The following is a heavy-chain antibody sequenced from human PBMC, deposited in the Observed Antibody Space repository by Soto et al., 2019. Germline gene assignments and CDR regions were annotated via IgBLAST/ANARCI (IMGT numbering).Heavy chain of an antibody. CDR2: NYYSAKT. Sequence: QVQLQESGPGLVRPSETLSLTCTVSGGSMTSYYWGWIRKPPGKGLEWIGHNYYSAKTYSNPSLRGRLTMSIDPSKNQFSLKLSSVAAADTALYYCARVASREAFDVWGQGTMVSVSS. CDR1: GGSMTSYY. CDR3: ARVASREAFDV. J-gene: IGHJ3*01. V-gene: IGHV4-59*01.